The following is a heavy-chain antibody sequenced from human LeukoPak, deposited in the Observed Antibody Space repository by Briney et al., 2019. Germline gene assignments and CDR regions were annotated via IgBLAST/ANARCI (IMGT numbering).Heavy chain of an antibody. V-gene: IGHV3-20*04. CDR2: INWNGGST. CDR3: ARRDIVVVPASILGAFDI. Sequence: PGGSLRLSCAASGFTFDDYGMSWVRQAPGKGLEWVSGINWNGGSTGYADSVKGRFTISRDNAKTSLYLQMNSLRAEDTALYYCARRDIVVVPASILGAFDIWGQGTMVTVSS. D-gene: IGHD2-2*02. J-gene: IGHJ3*02. CDR1: GFTFDDYG.